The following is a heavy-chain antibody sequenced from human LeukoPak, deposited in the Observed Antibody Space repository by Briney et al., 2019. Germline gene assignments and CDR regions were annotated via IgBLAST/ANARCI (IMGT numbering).Heavy chain of an antibody. D-gene: IGHD3-10*01. Sequence: ASVKVSCKASGYTFTSYAMNWVRQAPGQGLEWMGWINTNTGNTFYAQKFQGRVTMTRNTSISTAYMELSSLRSDDTAVYYCARVVRGLGWFDPWGQGTLVTVSS. J-gene: IGHJ5*02. CDR1: GYTFTSYA. V-gene: IGHV1-8*02. CDR2: INTNTGNT. CDR3: ARVVRGLGWFDP.